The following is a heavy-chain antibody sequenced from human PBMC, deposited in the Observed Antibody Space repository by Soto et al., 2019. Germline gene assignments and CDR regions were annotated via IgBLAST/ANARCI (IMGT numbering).Heavy chain of an antibody. Sequence: EASVKVSCKVSGYTLTELSMHWVRQAPGKGLEWMGGFDPEDGETIYAQKFQGRVTMTEDTSTDTAYMELSSLRSEDTAVYYCATDFSYYYGSGLSPMDVWGQGTTVTVSS. CDR1: GYTLTELS. CDR3: ATDFSYYYGSGLSPMDV. V-gene: IGHV1-24*01. CDR2: FDPEDGET. D-gene: IGHD3-10*01. J-gene: IGHJ6*02.